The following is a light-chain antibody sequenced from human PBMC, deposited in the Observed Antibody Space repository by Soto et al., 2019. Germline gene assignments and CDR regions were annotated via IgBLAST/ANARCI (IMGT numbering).Light chain of an antibody. CDR3: SSYSDTNIYV. V-gene: IGLV2-8*01. J-gene: IGLJ1*01. CDR1: KSDIGVYDF. CDR2: NVN. Sequence: VLTQPPSASGSPGQSVTISCTGTKSDIGVYDFVSWYQHHPGEAPQLIIYNVNGRPSGVPRRFSGSKSGNTASLTVSGLQAVDEADYYCSSYSDTNIYVFGTGTRSPS.